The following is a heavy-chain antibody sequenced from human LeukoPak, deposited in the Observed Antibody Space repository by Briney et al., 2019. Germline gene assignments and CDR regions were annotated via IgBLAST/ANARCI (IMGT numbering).Heavy chain of an antibody. CDR3: ASSRRQWLLRDY. D-gene: IGHD6-19*01. CDR2: IYYSGST. CDR1: GGSISSSSYY. J-gene: IGHJ4*02. V-gene: IGHV4-39*01. Sequence: SETLSLTCTVSGGSISSSSYYWGWIRQPPGKGLEWIGSIYYSGSTYYNPSLKSRVTISVDTSKNQFSLKLSSVTAADTAVYYCASSRRQWLLRDYWGQGTLVTVSS.